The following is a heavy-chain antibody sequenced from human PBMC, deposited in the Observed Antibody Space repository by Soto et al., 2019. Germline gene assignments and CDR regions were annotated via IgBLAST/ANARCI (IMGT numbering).Heavy chain of an antibody. V-gene: IGHV4-59*01. J-gene: IGHJ5*02. D-gene: IGHD3-10*01. Sequence: QVQLQESGPGLVKPSETLSLTCTVSGGSISSYYWSWIRQPPGKGLEWSGYIYYSGSTNYNPSLKSRVTISVDTSKNQFSLKLSSVTAADTAVYYCARDMVTNWFDPWGQGTLVTVSS. CDR2: IYYSGST. CDR3: ARDMVTNWFDP. CDR1: GGSISSYY.